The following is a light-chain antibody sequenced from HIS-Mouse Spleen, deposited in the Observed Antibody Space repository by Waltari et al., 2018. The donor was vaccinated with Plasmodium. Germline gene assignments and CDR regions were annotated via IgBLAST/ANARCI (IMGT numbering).Light chain of an antibody. V-gene: IGKV3-15*01. CDR2: GAS. Sequence: EIVMTQSPATLSVSPGERATLPCRASQSVSSNLAWYKQKPGQAPRLLIYGASTRATGIPARFSGSGSGTYFTLTISSLQSEDFAVYYCQQYINWSFTFGPGTKVDIK. CDR3: QQYINWSFT. J-gene: IGKJ3*01. CDR1: QSVSSN.